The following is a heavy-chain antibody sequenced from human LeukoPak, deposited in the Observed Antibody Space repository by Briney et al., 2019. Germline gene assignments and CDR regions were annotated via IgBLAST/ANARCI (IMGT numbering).Heavy chain of an antibody. J-gene: IGHJ4*02. D-gene: IGHD6-6*01. CDR2: ISSSSSYI. CDR1: GFTFSSYS. V-gene: IGHV3-21*01. Sequence: GGSLRLSCAASGFTFSSYSMNWVRQAPGKGLEWVSSISSSSSYIYYADSVKGRFTISRDNAKNSLYLQMNSLRAEDTAVYYCARANEYSSSAEDYWGQGTLVTVSS. CDR3: ARANEYSSSAEDY.